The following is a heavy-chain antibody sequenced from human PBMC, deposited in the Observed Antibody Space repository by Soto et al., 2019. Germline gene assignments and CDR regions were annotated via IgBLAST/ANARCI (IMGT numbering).Heavy chain of an antibody. D-gene: IGHD5-18*01. V-gene: IGHV4-59*01. CDR3: ARDAGYSYGYFDY. CDR1: GCSISSYY. J-gene: IGHJ4*02. CDR2: IYYSGST. Sequence: PSETLSLTCTVSGCSISSYYWSWIRQPPGKGLEWIGYIYYSGSTNYNPSLKSRVTISVDTSKNQFSLKLSSVTAADTAVYYCARDAGYSYGYFDYWGQGTLVTVSS.